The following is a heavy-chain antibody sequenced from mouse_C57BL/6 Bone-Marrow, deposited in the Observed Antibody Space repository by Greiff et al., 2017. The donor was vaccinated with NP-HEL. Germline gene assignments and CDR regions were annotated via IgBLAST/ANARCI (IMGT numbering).Heavy chain of an antibody. CDR1: GFNIKDDY. J-gene: IGHJ4*01. CDR2: IDPENGDT. V-gene: IGHV14-4*01. D-gene: IGHD1-1*01. Sequence: EVKLQESGAELVRPGASVKLSCTASGFNIKDDYMHWVKQRPEQGLEWIGWIDPENGDTEYASKFQGKATITADTSSNTAYLQLSSLTSEDTAVYYCTKGITTVVATNYYAMDYWGQGTSVTVSS. CDR3: TKGITTVVATNYYAMDY.